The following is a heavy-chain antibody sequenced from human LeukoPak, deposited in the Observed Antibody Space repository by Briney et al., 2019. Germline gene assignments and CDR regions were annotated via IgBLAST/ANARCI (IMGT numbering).Heavy chain of an antibody. CDR2: MNPNSGNT. CDR1: GYTFTSYD. Sequence: GASVKVSCKASGYTFTSYDINWVRQATGQGLEWMGWMNPNSGNTGYAQKFQGRVTMTRNTSISTAYMGLSSLRSEDTAVYYCARGGYYYGSGSYSHYYYYGMDVWGQGTTVTVSS. V-gene: IGHV1-8*01. J-gene: IGHJ6*02. D-gene: IGHD3-10*01. CDR3: ARGGYYYGSGSYSHYYYYGMDV.